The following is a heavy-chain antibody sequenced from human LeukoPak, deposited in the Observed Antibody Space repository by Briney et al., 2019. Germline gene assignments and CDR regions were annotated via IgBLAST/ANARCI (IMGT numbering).Heavy chain of an antibody. CDR2: MTSSGGTT. D-gene: IGHD2-2*01. Sequence: PGGSLRLSCVAFEFTFSSDAMTWVRQAPGKGLEWVSSMTSSGGTTYYADSVKGRFTISRDNSKNTVYLQMDSLRVEDTAVYYCANLRGPIVLVPVPTLAYIQHWGQGTLVSVSP. J-gene: IGHJ1*01. CDR1: EFTFSSDA. CDR3: ANLRGPIVLVPVPTLAYIQH. V-gene: IGHV3-23*01.